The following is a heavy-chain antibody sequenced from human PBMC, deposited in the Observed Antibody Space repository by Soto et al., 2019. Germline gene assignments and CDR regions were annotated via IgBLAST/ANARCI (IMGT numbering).Heavy chain of an antibody. Sequence: GGSLRLSCAASGFTFSSYAMSWVRQAPGKGLESASTLSGSGVSAYYADSVKGRFTISRDNSKNTLYLQMNSLRAEDTAIYYCAKPLQVFWGQGTLVTVSS. CDR2: LSGSGVSA. CDR3: AKPLQVF. CDR1: GFTFSSYA. V-gene: IGHV3-23*01. J-gene: IGHJ4*02.